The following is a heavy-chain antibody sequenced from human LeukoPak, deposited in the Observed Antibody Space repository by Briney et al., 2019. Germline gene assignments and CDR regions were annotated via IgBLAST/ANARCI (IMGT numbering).Heavy chain of an antibody. J-gene: IGHJ4*02. Sequence: SVKVSCKASGYTFTSYDINWVRQATGQGLEWMGWMNPNSGNTGYAQKFQGRVTMTRNTSISTAYMELSSPRSEDTAVYYCARGPQPYDILTGYYFDYWGQGTLVTVSS. CDR2: MNPNSGNT. CDR3: ARGPQPYDILTGYYFDY. V-gene: IGHV1-8*01. D-gene: IGHD3-9*01. CDR1: GYTFTSYD.